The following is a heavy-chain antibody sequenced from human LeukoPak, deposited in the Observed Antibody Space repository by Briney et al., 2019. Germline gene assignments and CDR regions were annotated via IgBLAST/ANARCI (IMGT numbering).Heavy chain of an antibody. Sequence: ASVKVSCKVSGYTLTELSMHWVRQAPGKGLEWMGGFDPEDGETIYAQKFQGRVTMTEDTSTDTAYMELSSLRSEDTAVYYCATEGNSGYYFNFDYWGQGTLVTVSS. J-gene: IGHJ4*02. CDR1: GYTLTELS. V-gene: IGHV1-24*01. CDR2: FDPEDGET. D-gene: IGHD3-22*01. CDR3: ATEGNSGYYFNFDY.